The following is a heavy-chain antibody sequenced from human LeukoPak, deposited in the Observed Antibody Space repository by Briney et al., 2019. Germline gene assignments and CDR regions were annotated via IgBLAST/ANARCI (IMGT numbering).Heavy chain of an antibody. V-gene: IGHV4-59*01. D-gene: IGHD3-10*01. CDR2: IYHSGST. J-gene: IGHJ4*02. CDR3: ARGRDGSGSRFDY. Sequence: SETLSLTCTVSGGSISSYYWSWIRQPPGKGLEWIGYIYHSGSTNYNPSLKSRVTISVDTSKNQFSLKLSSVTAADTAVYYCARGRDGSGSRFDYWGQGTLVTVSS. CDR1: GGSISSYY.